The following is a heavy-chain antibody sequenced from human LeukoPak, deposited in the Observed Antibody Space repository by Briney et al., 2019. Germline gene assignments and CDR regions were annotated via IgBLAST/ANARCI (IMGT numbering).Heavy chain of an antibody. J-gene: IGHJ3*02. D-gene: IGHD6-6*01. CDR2: IYTSGST. CDR1: GGSISSGSYY. V-gene: IGHV4-61*02. Sequence: SETLSLTCTVSGGSISSGSYYWSWIRQPAGKGLEWIGRIYTSGSTDYNPSLESRVSMSVDTSKNQFSLRLSSVTAADTAVYYCARKKPSLYAFDMWGQGTMVTVSS. CDR3: ARKKPSLYAFDM.